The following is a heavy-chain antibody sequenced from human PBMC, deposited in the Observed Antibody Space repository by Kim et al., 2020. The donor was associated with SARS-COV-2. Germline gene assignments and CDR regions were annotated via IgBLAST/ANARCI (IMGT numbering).Heavy chain of an antibody. J-gene: IGHJ6*02. V-gene: IGHV3-30*04. CDR3: ARELVATTREGYYYYYGMDV. D-gene: IGHD5-12*01. CDR2: ISYDGSNK. Sequence: GGSLRLSCAASGFTFSSYAMHWVRQAPGKGLEWVAVISYDGSNKYYADSVKGRFTISRDNSKNTLYLQMNSLRAEDTAVYYCARELVATTREGYYYYYGMDVWGQGTTVTVSS. CDR1: GFTFSSYA.